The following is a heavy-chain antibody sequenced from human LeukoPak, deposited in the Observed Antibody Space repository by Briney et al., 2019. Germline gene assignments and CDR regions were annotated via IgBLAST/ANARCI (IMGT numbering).Heavy chain of an antibody. CDR2: ISSSGSTI. J-gene: IGHJ4*02. D-gene: IGHD6-19*01. V-gene: IGHV3-48*03. CDR3: ARQSSGWDFDY. Sequence: GGSLRLSCAASGFTFSSYEMNWVRQAPGKGLEWVSYISSSGSTISYADSVKGRFTISRDNAKNSLYLQMNSLRAEDTAVYFCARQSSGWDFDYWGQGTLVTVSS. CDR1: GFTFSSYE.